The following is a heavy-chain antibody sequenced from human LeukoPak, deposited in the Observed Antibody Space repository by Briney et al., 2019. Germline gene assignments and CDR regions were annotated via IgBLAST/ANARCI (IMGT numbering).Heavy chain of an antibody. CDR1: GYTFTMYY. D-gene: IGHD3-22*01. V-gene: IGHV1-69*05. CDR2: VMAIFGRV. CDR3: ARGELGDRSGFSFFDY. J-gene: IGHJ4*02. Sequence: ASVKVSCKASGYTFTMYYLHWVRQAPGQGLEWMGGVMAIFGRVKYGQKFQGRATFTTDASTSTAYMELSSLTSDDTGVYYCARGELGDRSGFSFFDYWGQGTLVTVSS.